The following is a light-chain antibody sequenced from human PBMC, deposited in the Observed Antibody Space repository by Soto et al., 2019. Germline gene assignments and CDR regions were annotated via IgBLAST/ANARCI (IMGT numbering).Light chain of an antibody. J-gene: IGKJ5*01. CDR1: QSVTTW. V-gene: IGKV1-5*01. CDR2: DAS. CDR3: QQLSTYPIT. Sequence: DVQLTQSPSTLSAYVGDRVTITCRANQSVTTWLAWYQQKPGTAPKLLIYDASYLEAGVPSRLSGSGSGTEFTLTISSLQPEDFATYYCQQLSTYPITFGQGTRLEIK.